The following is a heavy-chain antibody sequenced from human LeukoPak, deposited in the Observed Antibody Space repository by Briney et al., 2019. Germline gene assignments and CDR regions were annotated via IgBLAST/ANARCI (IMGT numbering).Heavy chain of an antibody. CDR1: GVSISSSNSY. CDR3: ARQTGSGLFILP. Sequence: PSETLSLTCTVSGVSISSSNSYWGWIRQPPGKGLEWIGSIYYSGNTYYNASLKSQVSISTDTSKSQFSLKLTSVTAADTAVYYCARQTGSGLFILPGGQGTLVTVSS. J-gene: IGHJ4*02. D-gene: IGHD3/OR15-3a*01. CDR2: IYYSGNT. V-gene: IGHV4-39*01.